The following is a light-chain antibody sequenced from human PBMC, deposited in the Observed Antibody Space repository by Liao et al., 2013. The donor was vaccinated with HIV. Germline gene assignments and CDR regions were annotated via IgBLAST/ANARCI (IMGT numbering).Light chain of an antibody. CDR2: IDI. CDR1: ALPKQY. V-gene: IGLV3-1*01. J-gene: IGLJ1*01. Sequence: SYELTQPPSVSVSPGQTARITCSGDALPKQYAYWYQQRPGQAPVLVIYIDIKRPSGIPERFSGSNSGNTATLTISGTQAMDEADYYCQAWDSSSYVFGTGTKVTVL. CDR3: QAWDSSSYV.